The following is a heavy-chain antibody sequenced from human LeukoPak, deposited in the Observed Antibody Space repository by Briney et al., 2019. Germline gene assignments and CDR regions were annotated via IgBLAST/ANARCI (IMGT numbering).Heavy chain of an antibody. J-gene: IGHJ4*02. D-gene: IGHD6-19*01. CDR1: GFTFSSYG. Sequence: GGSLRLSCAASGFTFSSYGMHWVRQAPGKGLEWVAVISYDGSNKYYADSVKGRFTISRDNSKNTLYLQMNSLRAEDTAVYYCAKDRLAVAAYFDYRGQGTLVTVSS. CDR3: AKDRLAVAAYFDY. CDR2: ISYDGSNK. V-gene: IGHV3-30*18.